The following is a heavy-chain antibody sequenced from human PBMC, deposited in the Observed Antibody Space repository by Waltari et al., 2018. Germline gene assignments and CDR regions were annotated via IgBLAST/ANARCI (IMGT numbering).Heavy chain of an antibody. Sequence: QVQLVQSGAEVKKPGASVKVSCKTSGYTFTAYYMHWVRQAPGQGLEWMGWINCNNCDRDYAQKFRGRVTMTRETSLTTVYMEMNRLTSDDTAVYYCAREDIVATKVFDDWGHGTLVTVSS. CDR3: AREDIVATKVFDD. D-gene: IGHD5-12*01. J-gene: IGHJ4*01. CDR1: GYTFTAYY. V-gene: IGHV1-2*02. CDR2: INCNNCDR.